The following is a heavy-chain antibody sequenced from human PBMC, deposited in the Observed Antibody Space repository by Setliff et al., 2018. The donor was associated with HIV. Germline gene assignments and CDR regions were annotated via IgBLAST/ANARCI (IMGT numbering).Heavy chain of an antibody. CDR2: IYYSGST. J-gene: IGHJ4*02. V-gene: IGHV4-39*01. Sequence: LSLTCTVSGGSIISSTYFWGWIRQPPGKGLECIGNIYYSGSTSYNPSLKSRVTISVDTSKNQFSLKLSSATAADTAVYYCARLLVAGMLFDYWGQGTLVTVSS. CDR1: GGSIISSTYF. D-gene: IGHD2-15*01. CDR3: ARLLVAGMLFDY.